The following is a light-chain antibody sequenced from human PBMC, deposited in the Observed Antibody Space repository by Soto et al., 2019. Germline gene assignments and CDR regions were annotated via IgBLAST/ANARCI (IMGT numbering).Light chain of an antibody. CDR1: QSVNSD. Sequence: EIVMTQSPATVPASPGERVTLSCRASQSVNSDLAWYQQTPGQAPRPLIYDASSRATGIPDRFSGSGSGTDFTLTISRLEPEDFAVYYCQQYGSSPRNTFGQGTKLEIK. V-gene: IGKV3-20*01. CDR2: DAS. J-gene: IGKJ2*01. CDR3: QQYGSSPRNT.